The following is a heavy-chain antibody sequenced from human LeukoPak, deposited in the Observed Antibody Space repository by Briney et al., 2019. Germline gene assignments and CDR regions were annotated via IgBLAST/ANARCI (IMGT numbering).Heavy chain of an antibody. CDR1: GYTFPSYG. J-gene: IGHJ4*02. D-gene: IGHD3-3*01. V-gene: IGHV1-18*01. Sequence: ASVKVSCKASGYTFPSYGISWVRQAPGQGLEWMGWISAYNGNTNYAQKLQGRVTMTTDTSTSTAYMELRSLRSDDTAVYYCARDPTYYDFWSGYYTGLYLDYWGQGTLVIVSS. CDR2: ISAYNGNT. CDR3: ARDPTYYDFWSGYYTGLYLDY.